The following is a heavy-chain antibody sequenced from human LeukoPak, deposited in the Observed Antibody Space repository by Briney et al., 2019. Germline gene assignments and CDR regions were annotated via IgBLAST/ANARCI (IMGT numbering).Heavy chain of an antibody. CDR1: GFTFDDYG. Sequence: GGSLRLSCAASGFTFDDYGMSWVRQAPGKGLEWVSGINWNGGSTGYADSVKGRFTISRDNAKNSLSLQMNSLRVEDAAVYYCARGYPYYFDYWGQGTLVTVS. CDR2: INWNGGST. D-gene: IGHD1-14*01. J-gene: IGHJ4*02. CDR3: ARGYPYYFDY. V-gene: IGHV3-20*04.